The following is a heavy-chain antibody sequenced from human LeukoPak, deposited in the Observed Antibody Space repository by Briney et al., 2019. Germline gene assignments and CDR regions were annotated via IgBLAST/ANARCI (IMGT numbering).Heavy chain of an antibody. CDR3: ARQHFSGYYLSYYYYYMDV. V-gene: IGHV4-39*01. Sequence: PSETLSLTCTVSGGSISSSSYYWGWIRQPPGKGLEWIGSIYYSGSTYYNPSLKSRVTISVDTSKNQFSLKLSSVTAADTAVYYCARQHFSGYYLSYYYYYMDVWGKGTTVTISS. CDR1: GGSISSSSYY. J-gene: IGHJ6*03. D-gene: IGHD3-22*01. CDR2: IYYSGST.